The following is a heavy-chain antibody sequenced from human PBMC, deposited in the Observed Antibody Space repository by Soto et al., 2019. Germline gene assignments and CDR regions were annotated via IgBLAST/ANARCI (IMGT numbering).Heavy chain of an antibody. CDR1: GFTFGDFW. D-gene: IGHD1-1*01. J-gene: IGHJ6*02. CDR2: MNQNGGEI. CDR3: ASQRISCAMDV. Sequence: EVQLVESGGGLVQPGGSLRLSCTVSGFTFGDFWMTWVRQAPGKGLEWVANMNQNGGEIYYADSVRGRFVISRDNAKNSLFLQMNRLSAEDTALYYCASQRISCAMDVWGQGTTVTVSS. V-gene: IGHV3-7*05.